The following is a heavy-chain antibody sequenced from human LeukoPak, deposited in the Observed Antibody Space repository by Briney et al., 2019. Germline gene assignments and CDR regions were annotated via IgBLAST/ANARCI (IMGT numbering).Heavy chain of an antibody. CDR3: ARTFGYNYGPPDY. CDR1: GLTFSIYS. V-gene: IGHV3-21*01. Sequence: GSLRLSCAASGLTFSIYSLNWVRQAPGKGLEWVSSISGNSNYRYYADSVKGRFTISRDNAKNSLYLEMISLRAEDTAIYYCARTFGYNYGPPDYWGQGTLVTVSS. J-gene: IGHJ4*02. CDR2: ISGNSNYR. D-gene: IGHD5-18*01.